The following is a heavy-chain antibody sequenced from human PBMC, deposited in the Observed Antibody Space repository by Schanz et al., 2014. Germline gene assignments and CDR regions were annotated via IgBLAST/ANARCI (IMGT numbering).Heavy chain of an antibody. D-gene: IGHD3-10*01. CDR3: AKYRGYYRVSGSYRELEY. V-gene: IGHV3-23*04. J-gene: IGHJ4*02. CDR1: GLTFTSAW. CDR2: IGTSGGT. Sequence: EVQLVESGGGLVKPGGSLRLSCATSGLTFTSAWMSWVRQAPGKGLEWVSTIGTSGGTNYAESVKGRFTISRDNSKNTLYLQMNSLRAEDTAVYYCAKYRGYYRVSGSYRELEYWGQGTLVTVSS.